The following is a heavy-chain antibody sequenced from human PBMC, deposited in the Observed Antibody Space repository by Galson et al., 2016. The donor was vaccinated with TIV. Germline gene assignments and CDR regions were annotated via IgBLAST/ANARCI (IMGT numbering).Heavy chain of an antibody. J-gene: IGHJ4*02. V-gene: IGHV6-1*01. CDR3: ARATPSVFGIIMTLDS. Sequence: CAISGDSVSSNSAAWNWIRQSPSRGLEWLGRTFYRSKWYNDYAPSVKSRITINPDTSKNQFSLRLNSVTPEDTAVYYCARATPSVFGIIMTLDSWGQGILVTVSS. D-gene: IGHD3-16*01. CDR2: TFYRSKWYN. CDR1: GDSVSSNSAA.